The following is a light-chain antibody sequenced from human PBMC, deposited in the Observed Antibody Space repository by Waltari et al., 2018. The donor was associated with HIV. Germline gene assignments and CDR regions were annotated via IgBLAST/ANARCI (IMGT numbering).Light chain of an antibody. CDR2: EVS. J-gene: IGLJ2*01. Sequence: QSALTQPASVSGSPGQSMTISCTGTSSDFGSSNLVSWYQQHPGKAPKLMIYEVSKRPSGVPDRFSGSKSGNTASLTVSGLQAEDEAAYYCFSYAGNNYLLFGGGTKLTVL. CDR3: FSYAGNNYLL. V-gene: IGLV2-23*02. CDR1: SSDFGSSNL.